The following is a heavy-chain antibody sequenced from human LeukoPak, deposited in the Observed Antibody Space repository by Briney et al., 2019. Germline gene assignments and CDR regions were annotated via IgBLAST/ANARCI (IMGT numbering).Heavy chain of an antibody. V-gene: IGHV3-33*01. CDR3: ARDELYSSSWPYFQH. CDR1: GFTFSSYG. CDR2: IWYDGGNK. J-gene: IGHJ1*01. Sequence: GGSLRLSCAASGFTFSSYGMHWVRQAPGKGLEWVAVIWYDGGNKYYADSVKGRFTISRDNSKNTLYLQMNSLRAEDTAVYYCARDELYSSSWPYFQHWGQGTLVTVSS. D-gene: IGHD6-13*01.